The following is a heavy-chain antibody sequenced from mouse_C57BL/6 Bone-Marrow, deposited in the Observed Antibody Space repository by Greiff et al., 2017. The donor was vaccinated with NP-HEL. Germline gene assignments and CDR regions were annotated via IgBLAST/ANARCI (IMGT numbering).Heavy chain of an antibody. Sequence: QSGAELVRPGASVKMSCKASGYTFTSYGINWVKQRPGQGLEWIGYIYIGNGYTEYNEKFKGKATLTVDTSSSTAYMQLSSLTSEDSAIYVCANHYYGSSYWYLDDWGTGTTVTVSS. J-gene: IGHJ1*03. CDR2: IYIGNGYT. V-gene: IGHV1-58*01. CDR3: ANHYYGSSYWYLDD. CDR1: GYTFTSYG. D-gene: IGHD1-1*01.